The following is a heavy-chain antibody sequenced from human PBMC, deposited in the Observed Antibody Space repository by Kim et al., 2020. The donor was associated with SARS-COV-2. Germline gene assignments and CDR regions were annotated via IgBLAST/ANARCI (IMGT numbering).Heavy chain of an antibody. CDR3: ARDWNWGIDV. V-gene: IGHV3-48*02. J-gene: IGHJ4*02. CDR2: ISVTDAI. CDR1: GFTFTTYN. D-gene: IGHD7-27*01. Sequence: GGSLRLSCAASGFTFTTYNMNWVRQAPGKGLEWISYISVTDAIYYADSVKGRFTISRDYAKNSLDPQMNSLRDEDTAVYYCARDWNWGIDVWGQGTLVTV.